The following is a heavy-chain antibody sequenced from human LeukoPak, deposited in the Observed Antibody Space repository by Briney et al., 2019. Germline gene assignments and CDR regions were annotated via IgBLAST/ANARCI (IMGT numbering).Heavy chain of an antibody. CDR1: GFTFSSYG. J-gene: IGHJ4*02. V-gene: IGHV3-33*01. D-gene: IGHD3-22*01. Sequence: PGGSLRLSCAASGFTFSSYGMHWVRQAPGKGLEWVAVIWYDGSNKYYADSVKGRFTISRDNSKNTLYLQMNRLRAEDTAVYYCARDNGHLEGIVGDFDYWGQGTLVTVSS. CDR2: IWYDGSNK. CDR3: ARDNGHLEGIVGDFDY.